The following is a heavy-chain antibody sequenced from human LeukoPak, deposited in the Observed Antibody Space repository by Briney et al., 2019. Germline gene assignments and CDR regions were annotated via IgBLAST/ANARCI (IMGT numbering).Heavy chain of an antibody. V-gene: IGHV3-9*01. CDR1: GFTFDDYA. Sequence: GRSLRLSCAASGFTFDDYAMHWVRQAPGKGLEWVSGITWNSGNIAQADSVKGRFTISRDNAKNSLHLQMDSLRPEDTALYYCAKSRGYHGSGRKPFDYWGQGTLVTASS. CDR2: ITWNSGNI. J-gene: IGHJ4*02. CDR3: AKSRGYHGSGRKPFDY. D-gene: IGHD3-10*01.